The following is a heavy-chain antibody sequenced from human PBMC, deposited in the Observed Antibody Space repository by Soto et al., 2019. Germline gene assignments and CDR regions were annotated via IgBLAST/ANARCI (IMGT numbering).Heavy chain of an antibody. Sequence: SETLSLTCTVSGGSISSGGYYWSWIRQHPGKGLEWIGYIYYSGSTYYNPSLKSRVTISVDTSKNQFSLKLSSVTAADTAVYYCARNTLAGYCSSTSCHYYMDVWGKGTTVTVSS. CDR1: GGSISSGGYY. CDR2: IYYSGST. CDR3: ARNTLAGYCSSTSCHYYMDV. V-gene: IGHV4-31*03. J-gene: IGHJ6*03. D-gene: IGHD2-2*01.